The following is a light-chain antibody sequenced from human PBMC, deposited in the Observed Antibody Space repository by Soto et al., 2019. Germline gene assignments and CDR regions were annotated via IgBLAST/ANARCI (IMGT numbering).Light chain of an antibody. CDR3: QQYSSTFWT. CDR2: GAS. V-gene: IGKV3-20*01. Sequence: EIVLTQSPGTLSLSPGERTTLSCRASQSISSSYLAWYQQKPGQAPRLLVYGASSRATGTPDRFSGSGSGTDFTLTISRLEPEDFALYYCQQYSSTFWTLGQGTKVDIK. CDR1: QSISSSY. J-gene: IGKJ1*01.